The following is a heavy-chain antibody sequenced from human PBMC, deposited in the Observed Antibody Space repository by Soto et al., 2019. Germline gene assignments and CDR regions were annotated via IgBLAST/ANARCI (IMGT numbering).Heavy chain of an antibody. CDR3: ATEVGATRKTPNAPNWFDP. D-gene: IGHD1-26*01. J-gene: IGHJ5*02. CDR2: FDPEDGET. Sequence: ASVKVSCKVSGYTLTELSMHWVRQAPGKGLEWMGGFDPEDGETIYAQKFQGRVTMTEDTSTDTAYMELSSLRSEDTAVYYCATEVGATRKTPNAPNWFDPWGQGALVTVSS. V-gene: IGHV1-24*01. CDR1: GYTLTELS.